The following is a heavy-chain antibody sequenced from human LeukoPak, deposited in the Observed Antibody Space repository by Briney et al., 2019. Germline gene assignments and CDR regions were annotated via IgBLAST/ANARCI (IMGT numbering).Heavy chain of an antibody. CDR1: GFTFRSYS. CDR3: APLSGKWFDP. D-gene: IGHD2/OR15-2a*01. CDR2: ISTSSSNI. J-gene: IGHJ5*02. Sequence: GGSLRLSCEASGFTFRSYSMNWVRQAPGKGLEWLSFISTSSSNIYYADSVRGRFTISRDNAKNSLYLQMNSLRAEDTALYYCAPLSGKWFDPWGQGTLVTVSS. V-gene: IGHV3-48*04.